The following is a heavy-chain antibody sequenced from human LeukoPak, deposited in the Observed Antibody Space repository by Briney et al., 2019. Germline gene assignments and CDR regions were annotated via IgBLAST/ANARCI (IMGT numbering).Heavy chain of an antibody. D-gene: IGHD4-17*01. CDR1: GGSISGGSYY. CDR2: IYYSGST. J-gene: IGHJ4*02. V-gene: IGHV4-39*01. Sequence: PSETLSLTCTVSGGSISGGSYYWGWIRQPPGKGLEWIGSIYYSGSTYYNPSLKSRVTISVDTSKNQFSLKLSSVTAADTAVYYCASGDSPFDYWGQGTLVTVSS. CDR3: ASGDSPFDY.